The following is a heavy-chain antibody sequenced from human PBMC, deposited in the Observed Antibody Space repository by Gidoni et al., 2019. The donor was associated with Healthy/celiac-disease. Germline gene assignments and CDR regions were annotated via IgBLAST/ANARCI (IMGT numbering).Heavy chain of an antibody. D-gene: IGHD6-13*01. J-gene: IGHJ4*02. Sequence: EVQLVESGGGLVQPGRSLRLSCAASGFTFDDYDMHWVRQAPGKGLEWVSGISWNSGSIGYADSVKGRFTISRDNAKNSLYLQMNSLRAEDTALYYCAKGFYTPGIAAAATGLFDYWGQGTLVTVSS. V-gene: IGHV3-9*01. CDR2: ISWNSGSI. CDR1: GFTFDDYD. CDR3: AKGFYTPGIAAAATGLFDY.